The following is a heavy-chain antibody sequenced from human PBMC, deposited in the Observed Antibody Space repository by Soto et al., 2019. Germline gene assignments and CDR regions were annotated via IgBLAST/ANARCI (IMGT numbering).Heavy chain of an antibody. Sequence: QVQLVESGGGVVQPGRSLRLSCAASGFTFSSYGMHWVRQAPGKGLEWVAVIWYDGSNKYYADSVKGRFTISRDNSKNTLYLQINSLRAEDTAVYYCARAGGVGATDYYYGMDVWGQGTTVTVSS. D-gene: IGHD1-26*01. J-gene: IGHJ6*02. CDR3: ARAGGVGATDYYYGMDV. CDR1: GFTFSSYG. CDR2: IWYDGSNK. V-gene: IGHV3-33*01.